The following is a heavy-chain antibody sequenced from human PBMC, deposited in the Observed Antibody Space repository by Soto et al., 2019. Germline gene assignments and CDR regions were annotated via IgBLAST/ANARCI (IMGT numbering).Heavy chain of an antibody. Sequence: PSQTLSLTCAISGDSVSSNSAAWNWIRQSPSRGLEWLGRTYYRSKWYNDYAVSVKSRISINPDTSKHQFSLQLNSVTPEDTAVYYCGRGPRSRSSPYYYYGMEVLGQGASVTVSS. CDR1: GDSVSSNSAA. V-gene: IGHV6-1*01. J-gene: IGHJ6*02. CDR3: GRGPRSRSSPYYYYGMEV. D-gene: IGHD6-6*01. CDR2: TYYRSKWYN.